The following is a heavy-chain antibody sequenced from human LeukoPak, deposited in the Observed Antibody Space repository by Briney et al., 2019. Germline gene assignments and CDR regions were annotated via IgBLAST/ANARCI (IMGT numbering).Heavy chain of an antibody. J-gene: IGHJ4*02. CDR1: GISLSNYC. Sequence: PAGSLRLSCMVCGISLSNYCMTWGRQAPGKGLEWVSYISERGGSTTYADSVKGRITISRDTSLNTLYLQMNNLRAEDTAVYFCAKRGVVIRGLLVIGYHQEAYHYDFWGQGVLVTVSS. CDR2: ISERGGST. V-gene: IGHV3-23*01. D-gene: IGHD3-10*01. CDR3: AKRGVVIRGLLVIGYHQEAYHYDF.